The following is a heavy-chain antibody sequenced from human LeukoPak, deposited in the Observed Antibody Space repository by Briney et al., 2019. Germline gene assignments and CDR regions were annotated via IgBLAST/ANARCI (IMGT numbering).Heavy chain of an antibody. D-gene: IGHD3-22*01. CDR3: ARGKDYYDSSGYYWGFDP. Sequence: SETLSLTCAVYGGSFSGYYWSWIRQPPGKGPEWIGEINHSGSTNCNPSLKSRVTISVDTSKNQFSLKLSSVTAADTAVYYCARGKDYYDSSGYYWGFDPWGQGTLVTVSS. J-gene: IGHJ5*02. CDR2: INHSGST. CDR1: GGSFSGYY. V-gene: IGHV4-34*01.